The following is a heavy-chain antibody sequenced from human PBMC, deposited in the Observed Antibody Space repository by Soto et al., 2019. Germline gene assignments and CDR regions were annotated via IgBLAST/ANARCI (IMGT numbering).Heavy chain of an antibody. CDR2: IHYSGST. D-gene: IGHD3-9*01. CDR3: ARCDIFTGYYPHSFEY. V-gene: IGHV4-31*03. CDR1: GGSISSGGYY. J-gene: IGHJ4*02. Sequence: SETLSLTCTVSGGSISSGGYYWSWIRQHPGKGLEWIGNIHYSGSTYYNPSLKSRVSISVDTSLSQSSLKLNSVTAADTAVYYCARCDIFTGYYPHSFEYWGPETLLTVFS.